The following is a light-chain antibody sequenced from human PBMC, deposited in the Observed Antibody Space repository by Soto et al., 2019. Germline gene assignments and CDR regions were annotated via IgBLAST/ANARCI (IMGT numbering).Light chain of an antibody. J-gene: IGKJ4*01. Sequence: EIVMTQSPATLSVSPGERVTLSCRSSQSVGRSLAWYHQQAGQAPRLLIYGASTRATGTPVRFSGSGSGTEFSLTISSLQSEDFVVYYSQQYEKWPLTFGGGTKVEIK. V-gene: IGKV3-15*01. CDR2: GAS. CDR3: QQYEKWPLT. CDR1: QSVGRS.